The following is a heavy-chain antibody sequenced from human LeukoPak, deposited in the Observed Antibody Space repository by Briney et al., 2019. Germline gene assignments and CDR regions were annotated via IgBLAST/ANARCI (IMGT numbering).Heavy chain of an antibody. D-gene: IGHD2-8*02. V-gene: IGHV3-66*01. CDR3: ARDWSGHYNWFDP. CDR1: GFTVTNDY. CDR2: IYSGGST. J-gene: IGHJ5*02. Sequence: GGSLRLSCAVSGFTVTNDYMNWVRQAPGKGLEWVSIIYSGGSTYYADSVKGRFTISRDNSKNTLYLQMNSLRAEDTAVYYCARDWSGHYNWFDPWGQGTLVTVSS.